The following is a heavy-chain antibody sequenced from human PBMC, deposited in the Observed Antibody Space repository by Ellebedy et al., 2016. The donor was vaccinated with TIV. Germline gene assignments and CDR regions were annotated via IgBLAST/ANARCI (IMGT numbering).Heavy chain of an antibody. Sequence: PGGSLRLSCAASGFTFSTYWMHWVRQAPGKGLVWVSHINTDGSTTNYADSVKGRFTISRDNAKNTLYLQMNSLKAEDTAGYYCARGGTSGWHWGKGTLVTVSS. V-gene: IGHV3-74*01. CDR1: GFTFSTYW. CDR2: INTDGSTT. CDR3: ARGGTSGWH. J-gene: IGHJ4*02. D-gene: IGHD6-19*01.